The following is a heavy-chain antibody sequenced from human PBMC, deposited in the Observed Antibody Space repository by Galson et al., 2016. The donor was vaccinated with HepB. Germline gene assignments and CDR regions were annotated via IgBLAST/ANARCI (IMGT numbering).Heavy chain of an antibody. CDR1: GFTFSGSA. V-gene: IGHV3-73*01. D-gene: IGHD6-19*01. CDR2: IRNKADNYAT. CDR3: TTSLGLGIAVAGTGYYYYGMDV. Sequence: SLRLSCAASGFTFSGSAMHWVRQASGKGLEWVGRIRNKADNYATAYDASVKGRFTLSRDDSKNTAYLQMNSLRTEDTAVYYCTTSLGLGIAVAGTGYYYYGMDVWGQGTTVTVSS. J-gene: IGHJ6*02.